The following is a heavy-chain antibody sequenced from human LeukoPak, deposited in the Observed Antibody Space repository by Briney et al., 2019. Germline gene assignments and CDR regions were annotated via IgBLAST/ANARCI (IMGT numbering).Heavy chain of an antibody. CDR3: ARGTLYYDFWSGYQGPYYYYMDV. Sequence: PSETLSLTCAVYGGSFSGYYWSWIRQPPGEGLEWIGEINHSGSTNYNPSLKSRVTISVDTSKNQSSLKLSSVTAADTAVYYCARGTLYYDFWSGYQGPYYYYMDVWGKGTTVTVSS. D-gene: IGHD3-3*01. CDR1: GGSFSGYY. V-gene: IGHV4-34*01. J-gene: IGHJ6*03. CDR2: INHSGST.